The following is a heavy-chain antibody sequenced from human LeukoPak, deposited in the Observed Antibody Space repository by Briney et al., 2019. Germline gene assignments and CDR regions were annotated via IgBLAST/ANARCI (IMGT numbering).Heavy chain of an antibody. CDR2: INPDGGTI. V-gene: IGHV3-7*01. D-gene: IGHD5-12*01. CDR3: ARDSGCNAFDI. CDR1: GLTFRTSW. J-gene: IGHJ3*02. Sequence: GRSLRLSCAASGLTFRTSWMTWVRQAPGKGLEWLGNINPDGGTINYVDSVKGRFTFSRDNAKNSLYLQMNSLRAEDTALFYCARDSGCNAFDIWGQGTMVTVSS.